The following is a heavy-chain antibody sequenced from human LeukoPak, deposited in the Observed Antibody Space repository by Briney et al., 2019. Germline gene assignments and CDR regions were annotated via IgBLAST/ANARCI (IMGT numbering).Heavy chain of an antibody. CDR1: GFTFSNYW. CDR2: INSDGSST. J-gene: IGHJ4*02. CDR3: ARGTGGYSYGPLDY. Sequence: PGGSLRLSCAASGFTFSNYWLHWVRHAPGKGLVWVSRINSDGSSTSYADSVKGRFTISRDNAKNTLYLQMNSLRAEDTAVYYCARGTGGYSYGPLDYWGQGTLVTVSS. D-gene: IGHD5-18*01. V-gene: IGHV3-74*01.